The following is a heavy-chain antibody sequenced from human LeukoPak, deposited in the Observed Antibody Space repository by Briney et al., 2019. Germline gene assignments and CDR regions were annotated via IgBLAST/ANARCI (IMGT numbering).Heavy chain of an antibody. D-gene: IGHD5-24*01. CDR1: GYTFTSYG. J-gene: IGHJ4*02. CDR3: ARRKDGYNFFGGSRTPSYFDY. CDR2: ISAYNGNT. V-gene: IGHV1-18*01. Sequence: GASVKVSCKASGYTFTSYGISWVRQAPGQGLEWMGWISAYNGNTNYAQKLQGRVTMTTDTSTSTAYMELRSLRSDDTAVYYCARRKDGYNFFGGSRTPSYFDYWGQGTLVTVSS.